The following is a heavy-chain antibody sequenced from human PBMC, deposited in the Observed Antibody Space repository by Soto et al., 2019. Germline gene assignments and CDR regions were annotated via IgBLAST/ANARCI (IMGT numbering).Heavy chain of an antibody. J-gene: IGHJ6*02. CDR2: IIPIFGTA. D-gene: IGHD5-18*01. CDR1: GGTFSSYA. Sequence: SVKVSCKASGGTFSSYAISWVRQAPGQGLEWMGGIIPIFGTANYAQKFQGRVTITADESTSTAYMELSSLRSEDTAVYYCARDLTDTAMDYNLYYYYYGMDVWGQGTTVTVSS. CDR3: ARDLTDTAMDYNLYYYYYGMDV. V-gene: IGHV1-69*13.